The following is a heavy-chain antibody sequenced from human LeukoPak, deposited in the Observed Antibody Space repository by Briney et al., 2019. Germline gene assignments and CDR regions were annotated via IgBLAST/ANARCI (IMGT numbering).Heavy chain of an antibody. D-gene: IGHD5-24*01. CDR3: AKAYVEMATINYFDY. V-gene: IGHV3-53*04. CDR1: GFTVSSNY. J-gene: IGHJ4*02. CDR2: IYSGGST. Sequence: GGSLRLSCAASGFTVSSNYMSWVRQAPGKGLEWVSVIYSGGSTYYADSVKGRFTISRHNSKNTLYLQMNSLRAEDTAVYYCAKAYVEMATINYFDYWGQGTLATVSS.